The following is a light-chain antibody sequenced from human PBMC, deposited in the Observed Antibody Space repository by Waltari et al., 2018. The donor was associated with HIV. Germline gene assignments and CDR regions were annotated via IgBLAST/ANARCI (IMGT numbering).Light chain of an antibody. Sequence: EIVMTQSPFSLPVNPGEPASIYCRSNQSLLHTNGHHYLEWYFQKPGHYPQVPIYMTSNRASGFSDRFSGTGSVSDFALKISRVEAEDVGTYYCMQALQTPRTFGQGTKVEIK. CDR1: QSLLHTNGHHY. J-gene: IGKJ1*01. CDR2: MTS. CDR3: MQALQTPRT. V-gene: IGKV2-28*01.